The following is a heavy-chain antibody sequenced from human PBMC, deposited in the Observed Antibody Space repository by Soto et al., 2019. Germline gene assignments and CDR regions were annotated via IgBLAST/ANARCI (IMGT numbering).Heavy chain of an antibody. J-gene: IGHJ4*02. CDR3: AHRVLRAVFGLVTTTAIYFDF. Sequence: QITLNESGPPVVKPTETLTLTCTFSGFSLTTSGVGVGWVRQSPGKAPEWLAFIYWDDDKRYSTSLKSRLTISKDTSKNQAVLTMANVDPADTATYYCAHRVLRAVFGLVTTTAIYFDFWGQGTPVVVSS. D-gene: IGHD3-3*01. CDR1: GFSLTTSGVG. V-gene: IGHV2-5*02. CDR2: IYWDDDK.